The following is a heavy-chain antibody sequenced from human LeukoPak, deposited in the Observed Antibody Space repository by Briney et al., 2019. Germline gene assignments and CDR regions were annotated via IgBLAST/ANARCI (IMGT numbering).Heavy chain of an antibody. J-gene: IGHJ4*02. CDR2: IGGGGTRT. D-gene: IGHD2-2*03. V-gene: IGHV3-23*01. CDR3: AKDSHWILFDD. CDR1: GFTFSSSA. Sequence: GGPLRLSCAASGFTFSSSAMSWVRQAPGKGLEWVSGIGGGGTRTYYADSVKGRFTISRDNSKNTLYLQMNSLRDEDTAVYYCAKDSHWILFDDWGQGTLVTVSS.